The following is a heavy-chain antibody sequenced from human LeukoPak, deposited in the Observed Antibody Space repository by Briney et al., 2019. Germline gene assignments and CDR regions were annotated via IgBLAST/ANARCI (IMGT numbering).Heavy chain of an antibody. CDR3: ARERREQLLPPYTRSVTYFDY. V-gene: IGHV4-39*07. D-gene: IGHD2-2*01. J-gene: IGHJ4*02. CDR2: INYTRDT. Sequence: SETLSLTCTVSGGSITSNSYYWGWIRPPPGKGLEWIGSINYTRDTYYNPSLKRRITISVDTSKNHFSLKLSSVTAADTAVYYCARERREQLLPPYTRSVTYFDYWGQGTLVTVSS. CDR1: GGSITSNSYY.